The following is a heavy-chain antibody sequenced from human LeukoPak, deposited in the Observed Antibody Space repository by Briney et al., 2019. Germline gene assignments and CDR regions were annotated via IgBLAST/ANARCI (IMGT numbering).Heavy chain of an antibody. V-gene: IGHV3-21*01. J-gene: IGHJ4*02. CDR3: ARVYCTNGVCSVVSSDY. D-gene: IGHD2-8*01. CDR1: GFTFSSYS. Sequence: PGGSLRLSCAASGFTFSSYSMNWVRQAPGKGLEGVSSISSSSSYIYYADSVKGRFTISRDNAKNSLYLQMNSLRAEDTAVYYCARVYCTNGVCSVVSSDYWGQGTLVTVSS. CDR2: ISSSSSYI.